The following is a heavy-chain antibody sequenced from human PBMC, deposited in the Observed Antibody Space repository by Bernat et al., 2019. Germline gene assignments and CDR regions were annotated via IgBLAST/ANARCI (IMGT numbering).Heavy chain of an antibody. CDR3: AKDQYSSSWYYCDY. CDR1: GFTFSSYG. J-gene: IGHJ4*02. D-gene: IGHD6-13*01. Sequence: QVQLVESGGGVVQPGGSLRLSCAASGFTFSSYGMHWVRQAPGKGLEWVAFIRYDGSNKYYADSVKGRFTIPRDNSKNTLYLQMNSLRAEDTAVYYCAKDQYSSSWYYCDYWGQGTLVTVSS. V-gene: IGHV3-30*02. CDR2: IRYDGSNK.